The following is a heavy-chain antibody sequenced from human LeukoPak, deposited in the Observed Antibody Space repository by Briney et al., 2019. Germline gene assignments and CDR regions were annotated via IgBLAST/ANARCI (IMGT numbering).Heavy chain of an antibody. CDR1: GGSISSYY. CDR3: ARVEMATIADAFDI. D-gene: IGHD5-24*01. CDR2: IYYSGST. J-gene: IGHJ3*02. V-gene: IGHV4-59*01. Sequence: SETLSLTCTVSGGSISSYYWSWIRQPPGKGLEWIGYIYYSGSTNYNPSLKSRVTISVDTSKNQFSLKLSSVTAADTAVYYCARVEMATIADAFDIWGQGTMVTVSS.